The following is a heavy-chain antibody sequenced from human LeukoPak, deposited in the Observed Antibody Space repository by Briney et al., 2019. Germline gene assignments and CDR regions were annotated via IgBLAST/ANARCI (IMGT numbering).Heavy chain of an antibody. CDR2: IWYDGSNK. V-gene: IGHV3-33*06. CDR1: GFTSSSYG. Sequence: GGSLRLSCAASGFTSSSYGMHWVRQAPGKGLEWVAVIWYDGSNKYYADSVKGRFTISRDNSKNTLYLQMNSLRAEDTAVYYCAKGFSSLATFFDYWGQGTLVTVSS. J-gene: IGHJ4*02. D-gene: IGHD2-2*01. CDR3: AKGFSSLATFFDY.